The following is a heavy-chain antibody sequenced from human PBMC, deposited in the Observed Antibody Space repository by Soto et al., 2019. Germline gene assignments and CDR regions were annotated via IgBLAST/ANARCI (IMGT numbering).Heavy chain of an antibody. V-gene: IGHV1-46*01. Sequence: ASVKVSCKASGYTFINFFIHWVRQSPGQGLEWVGIINPSGGATTYPQKFQGRVTMTRDTSTSTVYMDVSSLRFDDTAVYYCARSHCSGGSCYLGAFDIWGQGTMVTVSS. CDR2: INPSGGAT. CDR1: GYTFINFF. CDR3: ARSHCSGGSCYLGAFDI. J-gene: IGHJ3*02. D-gene: IGHD2-15*01.